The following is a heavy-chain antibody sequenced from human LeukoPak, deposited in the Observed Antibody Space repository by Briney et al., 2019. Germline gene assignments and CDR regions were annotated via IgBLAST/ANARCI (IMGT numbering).Heavy chain of an antibody. CDR1: GFTFSSFW. J-gene: IGHJ6*04. V-gene: IGHV3-74*01. Sequence: GGSLRLSCAASGFTFSSFWMHWVRQPPGKGLVWVSGINSDGSTTGYADSAKGRFTISRDNAKSTVHMQMNSLRAEDTAVYYCAELGITMIGGVWGKGTTVTISS. CDR3: AELGITMIGGV. D-gene: IGHD3-10*02. CDR2: INSDGSTT.